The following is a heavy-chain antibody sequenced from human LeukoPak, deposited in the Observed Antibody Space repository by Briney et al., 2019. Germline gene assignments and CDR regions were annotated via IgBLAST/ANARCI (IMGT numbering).Heavy chain of an antibody. J-gene: IGHJ3*02. Sequence: SETLSLTCAVSGGSISSGGYSWSWIRQPPGKGLEWIGYIYHSGSTYYNPSLKSRVTISVDRSKNQFSLKLSSVTAADTAVYYCARGTRGSHAFDIWGQGTMVTVSS. CDR2: IYHSGST. V-gene: IGHV4-30-2*01. D-gene: IGHD3-10*01. CDR3: ARGTRGSHAFDI. CDR1: GGSISSGGYS.